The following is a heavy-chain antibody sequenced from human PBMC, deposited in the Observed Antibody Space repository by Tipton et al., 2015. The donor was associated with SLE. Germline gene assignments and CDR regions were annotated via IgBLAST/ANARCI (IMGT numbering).Heavy chain of an antibody. CDR1: GFTFSTHG. V-gene: IGHV3-33*06. J-gene: IGHJ3*01. CDR3: AKDHSGYVGHDAPDF. CDR2: IWFDGNSE. Sequence: SLRLSCAASGFTFSTHGMHWVRQAPGKGLEWVAVIWFDGNSESYADSVKGRFTISRDNSRSTVYLQMNSLRAEDTSVYYCAKDHSGYVGHDAPDFWGQGTMVTVSS. D-gene: IGHD5-12*01.